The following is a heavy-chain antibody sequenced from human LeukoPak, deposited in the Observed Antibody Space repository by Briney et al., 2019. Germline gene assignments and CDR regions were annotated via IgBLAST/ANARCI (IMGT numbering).Heavy chain of an antibody. CDR2: ISSSSSYI. CDR1: GFTFSSYS. CDR3: AKEGTASKPSDLDY. Sequence: GGSLRLSCAASGFTFSSYSMNWVRQAPGKGLEWVSSISSSSSYIYYADSVKGRFTISRDNAKNSLYLQMNSLKPEDTAVYYCAKEGTASKPSDLDYWGQGTLVTVSS. J-gene: IGHJ4*02. D-gene: IGHD1/OR15-1a*01. V-gene: IGHV3-21*01.